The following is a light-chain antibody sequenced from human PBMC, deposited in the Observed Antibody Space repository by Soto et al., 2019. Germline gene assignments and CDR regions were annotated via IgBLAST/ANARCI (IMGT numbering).Light chain of an antibody. J-gene: IGKJ4*01. Sequence: DIQMTQSPSSLPASVGDRVTITCRASQSIGRFLNWHQQKPGKAPNVLINVASTLRSGVPSRFSGSGSGTDFNLTINSLQPEDFATYFCQQSFTTPLTFGGGTKVEIK. V-gene: IGKV1-39*01. CDR1: QSIGRF. CDR3: QQSFTTPLT. CDR2: VAS.